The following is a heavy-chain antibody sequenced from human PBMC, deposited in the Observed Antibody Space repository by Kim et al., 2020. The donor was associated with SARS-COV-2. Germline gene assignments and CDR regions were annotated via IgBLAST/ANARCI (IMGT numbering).Heavy chain of an antibody. J-gene: IGHJ4*02. CDR2: IYSGGST. CDR3: AREPRYCSGGSCSVY. V-gene: IGHV3-66*01. CDR1: GFTVSSNY. Sequence: GGSLRLSCAASGFTVSSNYMSWVRQAPGKGLEWVSVIYSGGSTYYADSVKGRFTISRDNSKNTLYLQMNSLRAEDTAVYYCAREPRYCSGGSCSVYWGQGTLVTVSS. D-gene: IGHD2-15*01.